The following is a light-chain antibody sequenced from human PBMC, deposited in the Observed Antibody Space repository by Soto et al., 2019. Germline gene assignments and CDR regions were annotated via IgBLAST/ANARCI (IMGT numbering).Light chain of an antibody. CDR2: AAS. V-gene: IGKV1-12*01. CDR3: QQSNSFPLT. CDR1: HGISSR. J-gene: IGKJ4*01. Sequence: DIQMTQSPSSVSASVGDRVTITCRASHGISSRLAWYQQKPGKAPNLLIYAASSLQSGVPSRFSGSGSETDFTLTIGSLQPEDFATYYCQQSNSFPLTFGGGTKVEIK.